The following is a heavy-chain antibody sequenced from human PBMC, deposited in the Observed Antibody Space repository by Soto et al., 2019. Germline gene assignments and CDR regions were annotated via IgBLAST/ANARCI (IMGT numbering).Heavy chain of an antibody. Sequence: PSETLSLTCTVSGGSISSYYWSWIRQPPGKGLEWIGYIYYSGSTNYNPSLKSRVTISVDTSKNQFSLKLSSVTAADTAVYYCARDLYCSSTSCRNGYEPGGSALDIWGQGTMVTVSS. V-gene: IGHV4-59*01. D-gene: IGHD2-2*01. CDR1: GGSISSYY. CDR2: IYYSGST. CDR3: ARDLYCSSTSCRNGYEPGGSALDI. J-gene: IGHJ3*02.